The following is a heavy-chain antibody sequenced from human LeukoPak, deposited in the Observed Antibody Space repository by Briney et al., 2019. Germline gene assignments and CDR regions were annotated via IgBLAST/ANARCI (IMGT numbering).Heavy chain of an antibody. CDR2: IYYSGDT. CDR1: GVSITTGFH. D-gene: IGHD2-2*01. J-gene: IGHJ4*02. CDR3: ASGIVVVPANHY. V-gene: IGHV4-31*03. Sequence: SQTLSLTCTVSGVSITTGFHWNWIRPRPGEGLEWIGHIYYSGDTYYNPSLESRITMSPDASKNQFSLKMSSVTAADTAVYYCASGIVVVPANHYWGQGTLVTVSS.